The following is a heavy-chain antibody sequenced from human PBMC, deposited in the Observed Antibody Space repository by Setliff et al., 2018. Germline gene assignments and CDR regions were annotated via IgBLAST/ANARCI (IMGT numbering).Heavy chain of an antibody. Sequence: ASVKVSCKASGYTFTSYALHWLRQAPGQRLEWMAYINGGNGNTHYSQKFRGRVTVTRDTSASTVFLELSTLRSEDTAVYYCTRDFLGATASFDIWGQGTMVTVSS. CDR2: INGGNGNT. D-gene: IGHD3-3*01. J-gene: IGHJ3*02. CDR3: TRDFLGATASFDI. CDR1: GYTFTSYA. V-gene: IGHV1-3*01.